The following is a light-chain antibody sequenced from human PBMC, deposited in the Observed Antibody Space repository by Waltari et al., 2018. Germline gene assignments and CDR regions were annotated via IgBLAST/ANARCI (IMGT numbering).Light chain of an antibody. Sequence: DIQMTQSPSALSASVGDRVTITCRASQSISNWLAWYQQKPGKAPKLLSYKASSLESWVPSRFSGSGSGTEFTLTISSLQPDDFATYYYQQCNSYFPWTFGQGTKVEIK. V-gene: IGKV1-5*03. J-gene: IGKJ1*01. CDR1: QSISNW. CDR3: QQCNSYFPWT. CDR2: KAS.